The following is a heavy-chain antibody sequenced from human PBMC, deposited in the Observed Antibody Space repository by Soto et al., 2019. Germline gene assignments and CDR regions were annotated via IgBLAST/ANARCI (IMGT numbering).Heavy chain of an antibody. CDR1: GGSINNYF. V-gene: IGHV4-59*01. J-gene: IGHJ6*02. D-gene: IGHD5-18*01. CDR2: ISYSGST. Sequence: SETLSLTCTISGGSINNYFWNWIRQTPGKGLEWIGYISYSGSTSYNPSLQSRVTLSSDTSKNHFSLKLSSVTAADTAVYYCARARQRDTGRGLDVWGQGTAVTVS. CDR3: ARARQRDTGRGLDV.